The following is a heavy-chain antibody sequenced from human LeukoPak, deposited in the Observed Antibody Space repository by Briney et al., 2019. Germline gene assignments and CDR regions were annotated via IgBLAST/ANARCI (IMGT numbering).Heavy chain of an antibody. CDR3: ARQYCSSTSSYGDDAFDI. J-gene: IGHJ3*02. D-gene: IGHD2-2*01. Sequence: GGSLRLSCAASGFTFSSYAMHWVRQAPGKGLEWVAVISYDGSNKYYADSVKGRFTISRDNSKNTLYLQMDSLRAEDTAVYYCARQYCSSTSSYGDDAFDIWGQGTMVTVSS. CDR1: GFTFSSYA. CDR2: ISYDGSNK. V-gene: IGHV3-30*04.